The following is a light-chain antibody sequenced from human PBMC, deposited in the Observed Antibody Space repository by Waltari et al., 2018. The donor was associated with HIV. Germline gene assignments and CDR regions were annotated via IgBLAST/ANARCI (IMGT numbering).Light chain of an antibody. CDR1: NSNIRSNS. CDR2: GKD. J-gene: IGLJ3*02. CDR3: GAWVNRLGSSV. V-gene: IGLV1-51*01. Sequence: QSAVTQPPSVSAAPGQSVTISCSGSNSNIRSNSVTWYQHLPGAAPKLLCYGKDGPPSAPRVRFSGSKSCPSATLVISGLQAGDAADYYCGAWVNRLGSSVFGGGTNLTVL.